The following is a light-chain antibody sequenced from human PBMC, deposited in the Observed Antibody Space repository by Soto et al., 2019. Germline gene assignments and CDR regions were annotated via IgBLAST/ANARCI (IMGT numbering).Light chain of an antibody. J-gene: IGLJ1*01. Sequence: QSALTQPASVSGSPGQSITISCTGTSIDVGHPYNYVSWYQQYPGKAPRLIIYEVVQRPSGVPDRFSGSKSGNTASLTVSGLQAADEADYFCKSYAGSNTYVFGSGTKLTVL. CDR3: KSYAGSNTYV. CDR2: EVV. CDR1: SIDVGHPYNY. V-gene: IGLV2-8*01.